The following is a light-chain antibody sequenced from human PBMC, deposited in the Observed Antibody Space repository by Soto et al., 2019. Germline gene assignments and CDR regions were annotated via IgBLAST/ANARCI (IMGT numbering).Light chain of an antibody. Sequence: DIQMTQSPSSLSASVGDRVTITGPASQDITSYLNWYQHKPGKAPKLLIYDASILEAGVPPRFSRSGSGTDFTLTISSLQPEDVATYYCQHCDYLPIFGPGTTVDFK. V-gene: IGKV1-33*01. CDR1: QDITSY. J-gene: IGKJ3*01. CDR3: QHCDYLPI. CDR2: DAS.